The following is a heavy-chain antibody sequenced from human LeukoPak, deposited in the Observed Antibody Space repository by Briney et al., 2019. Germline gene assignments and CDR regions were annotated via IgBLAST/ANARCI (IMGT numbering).Heavy chain of an antibody. Sequence: ASVKVSCKASGYTFTSYGISWVRQAPGQGLEWMGWISAYNGNTNYAQKLQGRVTMTTDTSTSTAYMELRSLRSDDTAVYYCASVEDWNYSQDAFDIWGQGTMVTVSS. CDR1: GYTFTSYG. V-gene: IGHV1-18*01. CDR3: ASVEDWNYSQDAFDI. CDR2: ISAYNGNT. D-gene: IGHD1-7*01. J-gene: IGHJ3*02.